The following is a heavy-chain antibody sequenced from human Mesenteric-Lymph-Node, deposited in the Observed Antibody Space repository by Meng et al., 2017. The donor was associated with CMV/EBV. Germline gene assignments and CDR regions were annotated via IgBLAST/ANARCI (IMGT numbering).Heavy chain of an antibody. J-gene: IGHJ4*02. V-gene: IGHV3-66*03. Sequence: GESLKISCAASGFTVSNNYFYWVRQAPGKGLEWVSVIYSTGATHYADSVKGRFTISRDNSKNSLYLQMNSLRAEDTAVYYCARDLNGGNSGYWGQGTLVTVSS. CDR1: GFTVSNNY. CDR2: IYSTGAT. D-gene: IGHD2-15*01. CDR3: ARDLNGGNSGY.